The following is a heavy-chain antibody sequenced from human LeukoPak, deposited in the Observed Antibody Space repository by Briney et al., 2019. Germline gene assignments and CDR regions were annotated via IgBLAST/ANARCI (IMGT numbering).Heavy chain of an antibody. D-gene: IGHD3-3*01. CDR2: ISYDGSNK. CDR1: GFIFSSFT. V-gene: IGHV3-30*04. J-gene: IGHJ4*02. CDR3: ASPLRFLEWLLFRG. Sequence: PGGSLRLSCAASGFIFSSFTMNWVRQAPGKGLEWVAVISYDGSNKYYADSVKGRFTISRDNSKNTLYLQMNSLRAEDTAVYYCASPLRFLEWLLFRGWGQGTLVTVSS.